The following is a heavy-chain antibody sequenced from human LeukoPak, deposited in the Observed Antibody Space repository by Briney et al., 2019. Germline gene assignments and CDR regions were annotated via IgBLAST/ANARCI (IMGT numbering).Heavy chain of an antibody. CDR1: GGTFTNYV. D-gene: IGHD5-24*01. Sequence: SVKVSCKASGGTFTNYVISWVRQAPGQGLEWMGGINPPFGTANYAQKFQGRVTITTDESTSTAYMELSSLRSEDTAVYYCGRGFDGYYHYYMDVWGKGTTVTVSS. V-gene: IGHV1-69*05. J-gene: IGHJ6*03. CDR2: INPPFGTA. CDR3: GRGFDGYYHYYMDV.